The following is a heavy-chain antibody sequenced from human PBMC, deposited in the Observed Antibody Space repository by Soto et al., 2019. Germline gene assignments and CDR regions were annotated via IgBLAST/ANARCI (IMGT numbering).Heavy chain of an antibody. J-gene: IGHJ4*02. D-gene: IGHD3-10*01. CDR3: VNTLREVLPYY. V-gene: IGHV3-64D*06. CDR1: GFTFSSYA. CDR2: MISNGGST. Sequence: PGASLSLSCSASGFTFSSYAMHWVRQAPGKGLEYVSAMISNGGSTYYADSVKGRFTIARDNSKNTLYLQMSSLRAEDTAVYYCVNTLREVLPYYWGQGTLVTVSS.